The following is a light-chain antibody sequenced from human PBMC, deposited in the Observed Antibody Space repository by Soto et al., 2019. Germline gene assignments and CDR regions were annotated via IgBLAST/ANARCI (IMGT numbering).Light chain of an antibody. V-gene: IGKV1-39*01. Sequence: DIQMTQSPPTLSASVGDRFTITCRASQRIIVFVAWYHQKPWKAPNLLIYTASMLQSGVPSRFSGSGSWTDFTLTISSLQPEDFATYYCQQSHSTPLTFGGGTKVDIK. CDR3: QQSHSTPLT. CDR1: QRIIVF. CDR2: TAS. J-gene: IGKJ4*01.